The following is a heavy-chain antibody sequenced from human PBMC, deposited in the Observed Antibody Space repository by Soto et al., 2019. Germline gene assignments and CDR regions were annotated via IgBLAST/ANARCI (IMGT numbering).Heavy chain of an antibody. V-gene: IGHV3-49*03. D-gene: IGHD3-16*01. CDR1: GFTFGDYA. CDR2: IRSKAYGGTT. Sequence: PGGSLRLSCTASGFTFGDYAMSWFRQAPGKGLEWVGFIRSKAYGGTTEYAASVKGRFTISRDDSKSIAYLQMNSLKTEDTAVYYCTRDIWYYDYVWGSYRRIPRDAFDIWGQGTMVTVSS. CDR3: TRDIWYYDYVWGSYRRIPRDAFDI. J-gene: IGHJ3*02.